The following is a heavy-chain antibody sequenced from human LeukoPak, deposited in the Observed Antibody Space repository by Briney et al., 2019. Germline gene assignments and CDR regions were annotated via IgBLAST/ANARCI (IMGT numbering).Heavy chain of an antibody. V-gene: IGHV4-59*08. CDR2: IYYSGST. J-gene: IGHJ6*03. CDR1: GGSNSTYY. D-gene: IGHD6-25*01. CDR3: ATCSGGYYSYYYYMDV. Sequence: PSETLSLTCTVSGGSNSTYYWSWIRQPPGKGLEWIGYIYYSGSTSYNPSLKSRVTISVDTSKNQFSLKLTSVTAADMAVYYCATCSGGYYSYYYYMDVWGKGTTVTVSS.